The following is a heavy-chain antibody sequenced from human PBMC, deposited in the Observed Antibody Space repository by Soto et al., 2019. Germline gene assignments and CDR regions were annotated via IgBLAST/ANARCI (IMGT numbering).Heavy chain of an antibody. D-gene: IGHD1-7*01. CDR3: ARKAGTTSLDY. V-gene: IGHV4-61*01. Sequence: SETLSLTCTVSGGSVSSGSYYWSWIRQPPGKGLEWIGYIYYSGSTNYNPSLKSRVTISVDTSKNQFSLKLSSVTAADTAVYYCARKAGTTSLDYWGQGTLVTVSS. CDR2: IYYSGST. J-gene: IGHJ4*02. CDR1: GGSVSSGSYY.